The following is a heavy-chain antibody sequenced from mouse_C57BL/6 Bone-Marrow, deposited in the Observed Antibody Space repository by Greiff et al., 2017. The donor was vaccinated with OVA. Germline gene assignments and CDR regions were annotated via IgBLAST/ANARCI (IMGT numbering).Heavy chain of an antibody. J-gene: IGHJ3*01. D-gene: IGHD2-4*01. CDR2: IDPSDSYT. Sequence: VLLQQSGAELVMPGASVKLSCKASGYTFTSYWMHWVKQRPGQGLEWIGEIDPSDSYTNYNQKFKGKSTLTVDKSSSTAYMQLSSLTSEDSAVYYCARSKEVYYDYPFAYWGQGTLVTVSA. CDR1: GYTFTSYW. CDR3: ARSKEVYYDYPFAY. V-gene: IGHV1-69*01.